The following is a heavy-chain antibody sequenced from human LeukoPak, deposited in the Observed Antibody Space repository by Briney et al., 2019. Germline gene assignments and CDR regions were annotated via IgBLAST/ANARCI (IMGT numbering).Heavy chain of an antibody. V-gene: IGHV3-53*05. D-gene: IGHD3-10*01. Sequence: PGGSLRLSCAASGFTVSSNYMSWVRQAPGKGLEWVSVIYSGGSTYYADSVKGRFTISRDNSKNTLYLQMNSLRAEDTAVYYCARAFRGVYFDYWGQGTLVTVSS. CDR1: GFTVSSNY. CDR2: IYSGGST. J-gene: IGHJ4*02. CDR3: ARAFRGVYFDY.